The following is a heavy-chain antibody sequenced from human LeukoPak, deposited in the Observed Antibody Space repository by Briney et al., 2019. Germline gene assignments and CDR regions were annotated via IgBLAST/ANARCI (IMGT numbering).Heavy chain of an antibody. CDR3: ARGRGQIDY. CDR1: GFTFSNAW. V-gene: IGHV3-21*01. J-gene: IGHJ4*02. Sequence: GGSLRLSCAASGFTFSNAWMNWVRQAPGKGLEWVSCISDSSSYLYYADLVKGRFSISRDNAKNLVYLQMNSLRAEDTAVYYCARGRGQIDYWGQGTLVSVSS. CDR2: ISDSSSYL.